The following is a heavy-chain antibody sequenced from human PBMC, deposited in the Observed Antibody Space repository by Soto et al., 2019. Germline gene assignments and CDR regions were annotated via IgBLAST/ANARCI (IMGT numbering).Heavy chain of an antibody. D-gene: IGHD5-18*01. J-gene: IGHJ6*02. Sequence: QVQLVQSGAEVKKPGSSVKVSCKASGGTFSSYAISWVRQAPGQGLEWMGGIIPIFGTANYAQKFQGRVTITAGESTSTAYMELSSLRSEDTAVYYCARRAVDTAMVTGPYYYYGMDVWGQGTTVTVSS. CDR1: GGTFSSYA. V-gene: IGHV1-69*01. CDR3: ARRAVDTAMVTGPYYYYGMDV. CDR2: IIPIFGTA.